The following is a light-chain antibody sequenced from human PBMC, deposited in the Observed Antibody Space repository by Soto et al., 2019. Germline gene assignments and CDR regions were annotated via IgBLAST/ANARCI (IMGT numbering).Light chain of an antibody. J-gene: IGLJ2*01. CDR1: SSNIGSNY. Sequence: QSVLTQPPSVSAAPGQKVTISCSGSSSNIGSNYVSWYQQLPGTAPKLLIYDDNKRPSGIPDRFSGSKSGKSATLGITGLQTGDEADYYCGTWDSSLSAGVFGGGTKLTVL. V-gene: IGLV1-51*01. CDR3: GTWDSSLSAGV. CDR2: DDN.